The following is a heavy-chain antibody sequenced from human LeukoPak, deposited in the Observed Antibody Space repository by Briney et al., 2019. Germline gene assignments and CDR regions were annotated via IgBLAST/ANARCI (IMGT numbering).Heavy chain of an antibody. Sequence: PSETLSLTCTVSGGSISSYSWSWIRQPPGKGLEWIGYIYHSGSTYYNPSLKSRVTISVDRSKNQFSLKLSSVTAADTAVYYCASSSSTTWVSWFDPWGQGTLVTVSS. CDR1: GGSISSYS. CDR3: ASSSSTTWVSWFDP. CDR2: IYHSGST. J-gene: IGHJ5*02. V-gene: IGHV4-30-2*01. D-gene: IGHD6-6*01.